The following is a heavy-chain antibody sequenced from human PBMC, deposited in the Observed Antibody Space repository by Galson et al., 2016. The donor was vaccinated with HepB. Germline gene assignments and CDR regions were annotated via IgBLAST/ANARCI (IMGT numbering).Heavy chain of an antibody. CDR1: GFSVSSFY. CDR2: IYRGGST. CDR3: AKAPGESRTTDNYFGLDV. V-gene: IGHV3-66*01. Sequence: SLRLSCAAPGFSVSSFYMTWVRQAPGKGLEWVSVIYRGGSTFYADSVKGRFTISRDNSENTLYLQMNSLRAEDTAVYYCAKAPGESRTTDNYFGLDVWGQGTTVTVSS. J-gene: IGHJ6*02. D-gene: IGHD3-16*01.